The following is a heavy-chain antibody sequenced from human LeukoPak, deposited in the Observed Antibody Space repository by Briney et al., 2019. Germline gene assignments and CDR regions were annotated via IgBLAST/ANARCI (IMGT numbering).Heavy chain of an antibody. CDR2: IGPPDGAR. Sequence: ASVKVSCKTSGYTFTRHYVHWVRQAPGQGLEWVGVIGPPDGARSYAPRFQGRVTMTRDTSTSTVYMELSSLRSEDTAVYYCARDHSDTKPRPNWWCDPWGQGTLVIVSS. CDR1: GYTFTRHY. CDR3: ARDHSDTKPRPNWWCDP. V-gene: IGHV1-46*01. D-gene: IGHD1-1*01. J-gene: IGHJ5*02.